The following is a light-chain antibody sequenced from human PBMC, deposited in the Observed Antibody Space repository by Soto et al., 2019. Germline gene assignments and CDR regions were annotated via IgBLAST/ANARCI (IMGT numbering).Light chain of an antibody. J-gene: IGKJ3*01. V-gene: IGKV1-39*01. CDR3: QQSYSRPLT. CDR2: GAS. Sequence: DIQMTQSPSSLSASVGDRVTITCRASQYISSYVNWYQQKPGKAPKFLIYGASDLQRGVPSRFSGIGSGTDFTLTINSLQPEDFATYYCQQSYSRPLTFGPGTKLDIK. CDR1: QYISSY.